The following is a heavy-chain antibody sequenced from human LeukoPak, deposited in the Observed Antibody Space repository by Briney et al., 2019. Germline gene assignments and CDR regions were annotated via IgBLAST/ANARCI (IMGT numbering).Heavy chain of an antibody. J-gene: IGHJ4*02. D-gene: IGHD2-2*01. V-gene: IGHV4-4*09. Sequence: PSETLSLTCTVSGASIISYYWSWIRQPPGKGLEWIGYIYTSETTNFNPALRSRVTISIDTSKNQVSLRLSSVTAADTALYYCARHRSPSSLSFFAIWGQGMLVIVSS. CDR1: GASIISYY. CDR3: ARHRSPSSLSFFAI. CDR2: IYTSETT.